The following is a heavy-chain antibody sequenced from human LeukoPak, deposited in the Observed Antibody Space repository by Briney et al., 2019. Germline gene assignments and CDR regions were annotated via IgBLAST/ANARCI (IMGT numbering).Heavy chain of an antibody. CDR2: IYHSGST. CDR1: GGSISSSFYY. J-gene: IGHJ6*02. V-gene: IGHV4-39*01. D-gene: IGHD3-9*01. Sequence: PSETLSLTCTVSGGSISSSFYYWGWIRQPPGKGLEWIGSIYHSGSTYYNPSLKSRVTISVDTSRNQFSLNLSSVTAADTAVYYCARIGADYDILTGYYDDHYYGMDVWGQGTTVTVSS. CDR3: ARIGADYDILTGYYDDHYYGMDV.